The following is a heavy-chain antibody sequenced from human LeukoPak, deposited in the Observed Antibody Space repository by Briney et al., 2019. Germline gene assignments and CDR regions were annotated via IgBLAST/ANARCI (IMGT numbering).Heavy chain of an antibody. J-gene: IGHJ4*02. V-gene: IGHV1-2*02. CDR2: INPNSGGT. CDR1: GYTFTDYF. Sequence: GASLKVSCKASGYTFTDYFMPWVRQAPGHGLEWMGWINPNSGGTHYAQKFQGRVTMTRDTSISTAYMELSRLRSDDTAVYYCARDPGYSSPRGDYWGQGTLVTVSS. CDR3: ARDPGYSSPRGDY. D-gene: IGHD5-18*01.